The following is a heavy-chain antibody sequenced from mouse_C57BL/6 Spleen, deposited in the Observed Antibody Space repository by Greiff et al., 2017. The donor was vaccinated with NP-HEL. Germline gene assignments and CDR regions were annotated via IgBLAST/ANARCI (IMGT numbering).Heavy chain of an antibody. CDR1: GYTFTSYW. D-gene: IGHD2-4*01. Sequence: QVQLQQPGAELVKPGASVKMSCKASGYTFTSYWITWVKQRPGQGLEWIGDIYPGSGSTNYNEKFKSKATLTVDTSSSTAYMQLSSLTSEDSAVYYCAREEPYDDYDGGYFDVWGTGTTVTVSS. CDR3: AREEPYDDYDGGYFDV. CDR2: IYPGSGST. V-gene: IGHV1-55*01. J-gene: IGHJ1*03.